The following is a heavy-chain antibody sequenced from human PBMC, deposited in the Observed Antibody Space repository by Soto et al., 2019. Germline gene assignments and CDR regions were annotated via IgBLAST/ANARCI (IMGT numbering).Heavy chain of an antibody. D-gene: IGHD2-8*01. Sequence: ASVKVSCKDSGYSFTDYHIHWVRQAPGQGLEWLGRINPKRGGTSTAQKFQGWVTMTTDTSISTASMELTRLTSDDTASYYCARGDSTDCSNGVCSFFYNHDMDVWGQGTTVTVSS. CDR1: GYSFTDYH. CDR2: INPKRGGT. J-gene: IGHJ6*02. V-gene: IGHV1-2*04. CDR3: ARGDSTDCSNGVCSFFYNHDMDV.